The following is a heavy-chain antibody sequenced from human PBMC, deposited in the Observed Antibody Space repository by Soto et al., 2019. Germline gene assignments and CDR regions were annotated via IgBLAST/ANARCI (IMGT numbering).Heavy chain of an antibody. CDR1: GFTFSDYY. Sequence: EVQLVESGGGLVQPGGSLRLSCAASGFTFSDYYMDWVRQAPGKGLEWVGRTRNKANSYTTEYAASVKGRFTISRDDSKNSLYLQMNSLKTEDTAVYYCGCEWFGQLKYFDYWGQGTLVTVSS. CDR2: TRNKANSYTT. D-gene: IGHD3-10*01. V-gene: IGHV3-72*01. CDR3: GCEWFGQLKYFDY. J-gene: IGHJ4*02.